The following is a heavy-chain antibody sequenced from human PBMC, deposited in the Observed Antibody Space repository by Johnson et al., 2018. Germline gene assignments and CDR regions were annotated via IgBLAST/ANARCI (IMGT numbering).Heavy chain of an antibody. CDR2: TSYDGSNK. CDR3: AKVATPQKAVLAEYFQH. V-gene: IGHV3-30*18. J-gene: IGHJ1*01. CDR1: GFIFSRYD. D-gene: IGHD2-15*01. Sequence: QVQLQESGGGVVQPGRSLRLSCAASGFIFSRYDMNWVRQAPGTGLEWVAVTSYDGSNKYRNNSKNTRNLKMNSLRDEETAGYYCAKVATPQKAVLAEYFQHWGQGTLVTVSS.